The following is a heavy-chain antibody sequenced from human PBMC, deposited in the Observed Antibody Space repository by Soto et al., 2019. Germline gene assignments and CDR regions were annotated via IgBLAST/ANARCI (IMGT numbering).Heavy chain of an antibody. Sequence: SETLSLTCTVSGGSITSGDYYWNWIRQPPGKGLEWIGSIFYSESTNYNPSLKSRVTISLDRSKNQISLKLSSVTAADTAVYYCARARKGSGSDYYYHYGMDVWGKGTTVTVSS. V-gene: IGHV4-30-4*01. CDR2: IFYSEST. CDR3: ARARKGSGSDYYYHYGMDV. CDR1: GGSITSGDYY. J-gene: IGHJ6*04. D-gene: IGHD3-3*01.